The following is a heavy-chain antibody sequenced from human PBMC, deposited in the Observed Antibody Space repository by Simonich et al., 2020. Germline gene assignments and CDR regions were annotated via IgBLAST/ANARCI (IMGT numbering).Heavy chain of an antibody. D-gene: IGHD3-10*02. CDR3: ARGLCCGRRWYFDL. CDR1: GGTFSSYA. Sequence: QVQLVQSGAEVKKPGSSVKVSCKASGGTFSSYAISWVRQAPGQGLEWRGGIIPILGIANYAQKSQGRVTITADKSTSTAYMELSSLRSEDTAVYYCARGLCCGRRWYFDLWGRGTLVTVSS. J-gene: IGHJ2*01. CDR2: IIPILGIA. V-gene: IGHV1-69*10.